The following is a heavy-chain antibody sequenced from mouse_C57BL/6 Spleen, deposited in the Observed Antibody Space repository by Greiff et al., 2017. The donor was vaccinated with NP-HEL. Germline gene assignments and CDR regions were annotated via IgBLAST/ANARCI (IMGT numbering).Heavy chain of an antibody. CDR2: INPSNGGT. CDR3: AREGYYYGSSSTPFDY. V-gene: IGHV1-53*01. Sequence: QVQLQQPGTELVKPGASVKLSCKASGYTFTSYWMHWVKQRPGQGLEWIGNINPSNGGTNYNEKFKSKATLTVDKSSSTAYMQLSSLTSEDSAVYYCAREGYYYGSSSTPFDYWGQGTTLTVSS. CDR1: GYTFTSYW. D-gene: IGHD1-1*01. J-gene: IGHJ2*01.